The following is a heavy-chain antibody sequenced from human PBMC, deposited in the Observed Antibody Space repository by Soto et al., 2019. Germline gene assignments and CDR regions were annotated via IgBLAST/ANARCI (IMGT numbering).Heavy chain of an antibody. CDR1: GFTFSSYG. V-gene: IGHV3-30*18. J-gene: IGHJ5*02. CDR3: AKDMSTVTPGWFDP. Sequence: QVQLVESGGGVVQPGRSLRLSCAASGFTFSSYGMHWVRQAPGKGLEWVAVISYDGSNKYYADSVKGRFTISRDNSKNTLYLQMNSLRAEDTAVYYCAKDMSTVTPGWFDPWGQGTLLTVSS. CDR2: ISYDGSNK. D-gene: IGHD4-17*01.